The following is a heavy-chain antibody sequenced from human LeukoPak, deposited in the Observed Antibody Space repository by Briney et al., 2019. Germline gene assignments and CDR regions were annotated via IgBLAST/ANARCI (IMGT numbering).Heavy chain of an antibody. J-gene: IGHJ4*02. D-gene: IGHD2/OR15-2a*01. Sequence: SGPTLVKPTQTLTLTCTFSGFSLSTSGVGVGWIRQPPGKALEWLALIYWNDDKRYSPSLKSRLTITKDTSKNQVVLTMTNMDPVDTATYYCARRYIVTDFDYWGQGTLVTVSS. V-gene: IGHV2-5*01. CDR3: ARRYIVTDFDY. CDR1: GFSLSTSGVG. CDR2: IYWNDDK.